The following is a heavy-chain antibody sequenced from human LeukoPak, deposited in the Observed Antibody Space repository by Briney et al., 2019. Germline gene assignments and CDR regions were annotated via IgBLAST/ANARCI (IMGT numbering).Heavy chain of an antibody. D-gene: IGHD2-15*01. CDR1: GFTFSSSA. CDR3: AKQLGYCSDGSCYFPY. V-gene: IGHV3-23*01. J-gene: IGHJ4*02. Sequence: GGSLRLSCAASGFTFSSSAMSWVRQAPGKGLEWVSAISNNGGYTYYADSVQGRFTISRDNSKSTLCLQMNSLRAEDTAVYYCAKQLGYCSDGSCYFPYWGQGTLVTVFS. CDR2: ISNNGGYT.